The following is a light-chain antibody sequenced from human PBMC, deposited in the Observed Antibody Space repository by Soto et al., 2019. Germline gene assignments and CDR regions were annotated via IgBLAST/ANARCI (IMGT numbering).Light chain of an antibody. CDR2: DAS. J-gene: IGKJ1*01. Sequence: DIQMTQSPSSLSTSVGDRVTITCRASQGISTFLNWYQQKPGKAPKLLIYDASTLESGVPSRFSGSGSGTEFTLTISSLQPDDFATYYCQQYNSYSPWTFGQGTKVEIK. V-gene: IGKV1-5*01. CDR3: QQYNSYSPWT. CDR1: QGISTF.